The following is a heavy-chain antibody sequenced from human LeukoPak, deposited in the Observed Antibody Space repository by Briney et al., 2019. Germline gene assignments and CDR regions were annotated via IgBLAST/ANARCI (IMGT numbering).Heavy chain of an antibody. D-gene: IGHD2-2*02. Sequence: PGGSLRLSCAASGFTFSSYSMNWVRQAPGKGLEWVSSISSSSSYIYYADSVKGRFTISRDNAKNSLYLQMNSLRAEDTAVYYCARSDIVVVPAAINYFDYWGQGTLVTVSS. CDR1: GFTFSSYS. CDR3: ARSDIVVVPAAINYFDY. V-gene: IGHV3-21*01. J-gene: IGHJ4*02. CDR2: ISSSSSYI.